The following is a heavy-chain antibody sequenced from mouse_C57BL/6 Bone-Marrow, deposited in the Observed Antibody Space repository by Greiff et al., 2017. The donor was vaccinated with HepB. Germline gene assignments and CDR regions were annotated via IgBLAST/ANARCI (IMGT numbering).Heavy chain of an antibody. V-gene: IGHV1-80*01. CDR1: GYAFSSYW. CDR3: ARPLRDYAMDY. D-gene: IGHD1-1*01. J-gene: IGHJ4*01. CDR2: IYPGDGDT. Sequence: QVQLQQSGAELVKPGASVKISCKASGYAFSSYWMNWVKQRPGKGLEWIGQIYPGDGDTNYNGKFKGKATLTADKSSSTAYMQLSSLTSEDSAVYFCARPLRDYAMDYWGQGTSVTVSS.